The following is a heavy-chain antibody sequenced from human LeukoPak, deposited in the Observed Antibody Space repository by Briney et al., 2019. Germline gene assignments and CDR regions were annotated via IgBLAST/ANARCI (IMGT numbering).Heavy chain of an antibody. CDR3: ARVGGQYYYDSSGYYYFDY. V-gene: IGHV1-18*01. J-gene: IGHJ4*02. CDR2: ISAYNGNT. Sequence: ASVKVSCKASGYTFTSYGISWVRQAPGQGLEWMGWISAYNGNTNYAQKLQGRVTITTDTSTSTAYMELRSLRSDDTAVYYCARVGGQYYYDSSGYYYFDYWGQGTLVTVSS. CDR1: GYTFTSYG. D-gene: IGHD3-22*01.